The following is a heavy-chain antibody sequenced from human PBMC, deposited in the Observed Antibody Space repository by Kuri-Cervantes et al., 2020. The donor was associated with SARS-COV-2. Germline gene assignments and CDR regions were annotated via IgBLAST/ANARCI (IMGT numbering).Heavy chain of an antibody. D-gene: IGHD7-27*01. CDR3: ARDGTPKSWGSAFDI. CDR1: GGSISSYY. V-gene: IGHV4-59*01. J-gene: IGHJ3*02. CDR2: IYYSGST. Sequence: ESLKISCAVSGGSISSYYWSWIRQPPGKGLEWIGYIYYSGSTNYNPSLKSRVTISVDTSKNQFSLKLSSVTAADTAVYYCARDGTPKSWGSAFDIWGQGTMVTVSS.